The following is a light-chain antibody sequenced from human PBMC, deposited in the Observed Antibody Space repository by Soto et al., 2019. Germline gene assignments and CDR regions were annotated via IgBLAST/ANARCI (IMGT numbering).Light chain of an antibody. J-gene: IGKJ1*01. V-gene: IGKV1-5*01. CDR1: QSVIRW. CDR2: DAS. Sequence: DIQMTQSPSTLSASVGDKVTITCRASQSVIRWLAWYQQKPGKAPKLLIYDASSLQSGVPARFSGSGSGTEFTLTINSLQPEDYATYYCQQYNVLWTFGLGTKVEI. CDR3: QQYNVLWT.